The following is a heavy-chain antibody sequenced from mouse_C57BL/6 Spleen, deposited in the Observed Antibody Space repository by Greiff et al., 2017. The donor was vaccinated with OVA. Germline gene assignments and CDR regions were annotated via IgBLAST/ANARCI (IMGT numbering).Heavy chain of an antibody. CDR1: GYAFSSYW. CDR2: IYPGDGDT. CDR3: ARFYSNYEGFSY. D-gene: IGHD2-5*01. J-gene: IGHJ3*01. V-gene: IGHV1-80*01. Sequence: QVQLQQSGAELVKPGASVKISCKASGYAFSSYWMNWVKQRPGKGLEWIGQIYPGDGDTNYNGKFKGKATLTADKSSSTAYMQLSSLTSEDSAVYFCARFYSNYEGFSYWGQGTLVTVSA.